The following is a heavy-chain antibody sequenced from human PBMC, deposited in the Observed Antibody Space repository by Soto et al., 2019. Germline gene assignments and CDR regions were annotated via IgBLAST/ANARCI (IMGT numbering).Heavy chain of an antibody. J-gene: IGHJ6*02. CDR3: VSGSYQRPYGMDV. V-gene: IGHV4-31*03. D-gene: IGHD1-26*01. CDR2: IYYSGST. CDR1: GGSISSGGYY. Sequence: TSETLSLTCTVSGGSISSGGYYWSWIRQHPGKGLEWIGYIYYSGSTYYNPSLKSRVTISVDTSKNQFSLKLSSVTAADTAVYYCVSGSYQRPYGMDVWGQGTTVTVSS.